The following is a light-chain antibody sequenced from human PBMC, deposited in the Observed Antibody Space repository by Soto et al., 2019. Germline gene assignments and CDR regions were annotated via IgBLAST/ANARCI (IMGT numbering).Light chain of an antibody. J-gene: IGKJ1*01. CDR3: QQYNSYST. CDR2: GES. V-gene: IGKV3-15*01. CDR1: QGVSSN. Sequence: EIVMTLSPATLSVSPGERATLSCRASQGVSSNLDWYQQKHGQAPRLLIYGESTRATGIPARFSGSGSGTEFTLTISSLQPEDFASYYRQQYNSYSTFGQGTKVDIK.